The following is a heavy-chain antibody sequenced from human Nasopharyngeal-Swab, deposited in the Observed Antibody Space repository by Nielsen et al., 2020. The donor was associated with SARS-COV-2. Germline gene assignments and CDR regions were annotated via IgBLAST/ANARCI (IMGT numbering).Heavy chain of an antibody. V-gene: IGHV4-39*01. J-gene: IGHJ2*01. CDR1: GGSVSSGSYY. Sequence: SETRSLTCTVSGGSVSSGSYYGGWMRQPPGKGLEWIGSIYYSGSTYYNPSLKSRVTISVDTSKNQFSLKLSSVTAADTAVYYCARHDTTTVVTPSWYFDLWGRGTLVTVSS. CDR2: IYYSGST. D-gene: IGHD4-23*01. CDR3: ARHDTTTVVTPSWYFDL.